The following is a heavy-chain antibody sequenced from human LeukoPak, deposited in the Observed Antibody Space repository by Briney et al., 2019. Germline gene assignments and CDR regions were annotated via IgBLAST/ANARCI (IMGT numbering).Heavy chain of an antibody. V-gene: IGHV3-23*01. CDR2: ISGSGGST. CDR1: GFTFSDYT. J-gene: IGHJ6*04. Sequence: GGSLRLSCAASGFTFSDYTMNWVRQAPGKGLEWVSAISGSGGSTYDADSVKGRFTISRDNSKNTLYLQMNSLRAEDRAVYYCAKDPTWDVWGKGTTVTLSS. CDR3: AKDPTWDV.